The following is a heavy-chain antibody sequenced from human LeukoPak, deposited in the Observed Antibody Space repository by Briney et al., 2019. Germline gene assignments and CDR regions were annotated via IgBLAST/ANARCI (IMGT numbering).Heavy chain of an antibody. CDR2: IKSKTDGGTT. CDR1: GFTFSSYG. D-gene: IGHD6-19*01. CDR3: THSHSSGWYPYYFDY. Sequence: GGSLRLSCAASGFTFSSYGMSWVRQAPGKGLEWVGRIKSKTDGGTTDYAAPVKGRFTISRDDSKNTLYLQMNSLKTEDTAVYYCTHSHSSGWYPYYFDYWGQGTLVTVSS. J-gene: IGHJ4*02. V-gene: IGHV3-15*01.